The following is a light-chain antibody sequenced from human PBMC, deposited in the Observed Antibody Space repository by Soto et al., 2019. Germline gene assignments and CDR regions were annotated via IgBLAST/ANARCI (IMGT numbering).Light chain of an antibody. Sequence: EVVLTQSPGTLSLSPGERATLSCRASQSVSNDYLAWYQQKPGQAPRLLIHGASSRAIGIPDRFSGGGSGTDFTLTISRLEPEDFAVYYCQHYGISVPITFGPGTKAD. CDR2: GAS. V-gene: IGKV3-20*01. CDR3: QHYGISVPIT. CDR1: QSVSNDY. J-gene: IGKJ3*01.